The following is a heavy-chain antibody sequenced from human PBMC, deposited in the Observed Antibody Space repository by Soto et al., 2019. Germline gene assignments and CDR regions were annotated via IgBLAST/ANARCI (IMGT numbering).Heavy chain of an antibody. CDR1: GFTFSNFG. J-gene: IGHJ4*02. Sequence: GGSLRLSCAASGFTFSNFGFHWVRQAPGKGLEWVAIISYDGSNKYFADSVKGRFTISRDNSKNTLYLQVNSLRAEDTAVYYCAKDASGGLFTGIDYWGQGTLVTVSS. CDR2: ISYDGSNK. V-gene: IGHV3-30*18. D-gene: IGHD3-3*01. CDR3: AKDASGGLFTGIDY.